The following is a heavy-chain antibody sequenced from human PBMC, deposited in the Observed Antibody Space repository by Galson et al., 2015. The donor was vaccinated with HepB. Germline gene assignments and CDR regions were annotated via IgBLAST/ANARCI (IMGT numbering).Heavy chain of an antibody. D-gene: IGHD2-21*02. Sequence: SVKVSCKASGGTFSSYAISWVRQAPGQGLEWMGRIIPILGIANYAQKFQGRVTITADKSTSTAYMELSSLRSEDTAVYYCARDPTYCGGDCYSDYWGQGTLVTVSS. CDR2: IIPILGIA. V-gene: IGHV1-69*04. CDR3: ARDPTYCGGDCYSDY. J-gene: IGHJ4*02. CDR1: GGTFSSYA.